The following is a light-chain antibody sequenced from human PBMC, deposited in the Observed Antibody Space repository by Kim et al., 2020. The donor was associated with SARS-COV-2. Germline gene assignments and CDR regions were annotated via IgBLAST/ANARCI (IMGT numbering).Light chain of an antibody. V-gene: IGLV3-1*01. Sequence: SVSTRQTASITCSGNNLGTKYTCWYQQRPGRSPVLVISEDTKRPSGIPERFSGSNSGNTATLTITGTLAMDEADYYCQAWDSTTLLFGGGTKLTVL. J-gene: IGLJ2*01. CDR3: QAWDSTTLL. CDR2: EDT. CDR1: NLGTKY.